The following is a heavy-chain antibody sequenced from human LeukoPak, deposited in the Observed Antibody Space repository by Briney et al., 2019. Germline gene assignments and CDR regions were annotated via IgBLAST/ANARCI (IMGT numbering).Heavy chain of an antibody. CDR3: ARDRGLGVFDY. V-gene: IGHV3-23*01. J-gene: IGHJ4*02. CDR2: FGGSGSST. Sequence: GGSLRLSCAASGFTFNTYAMSWVGQAPGKGLEWVSGFGGSGSSTYYAKSVKGRFTISRDNSKNTLYLQMNSLRAEDTAVYYCARDRGLGVFDYWGQGTLVTVSS. CDR1: GFTFNTYA.